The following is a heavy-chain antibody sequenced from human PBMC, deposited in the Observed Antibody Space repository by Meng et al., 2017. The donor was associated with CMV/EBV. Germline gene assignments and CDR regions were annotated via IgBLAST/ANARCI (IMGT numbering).Heavy chain of an antibody. CDR3: ARVMEWGATNFDY. CDR2: IYSGGST. V-gene: IGHV3-53*01. J-gene: IGHJ4*02. D-gene: IGHD1-26*01. CDR1: GFTVSSNY. Sequence: CAASGFTVSSNYMSWVRQAPGKGLEWVSVIYSGGSTHYADSVKGRFTISRDNSKNTLYLQMNSLRAEDTAVYYCARVMEWGATNFDYWGQGTLVTVSS.